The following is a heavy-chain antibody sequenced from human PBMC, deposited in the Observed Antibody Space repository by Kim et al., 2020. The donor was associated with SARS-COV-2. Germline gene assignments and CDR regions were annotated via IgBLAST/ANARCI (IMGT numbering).Heavy chain of an antibody. CDR2: INPNSGGT. Sequence: ASVKVSCKASGYTFTGYYMHWVRQAPGQGLEWMGWINPNSGGTNYAQKFQGRVTMTRDTSISTAYMELSRLRSDDTAVYYCARGKIGLGSLLNYRGQGTLVTVSS. V-gene: IGHV1-2*02. CDR1: GYTFTGYY. CDR3: ARGKIGLGSLLNY. J-gene: IGHJ4*02. D-gene: IGHD3-10*01.